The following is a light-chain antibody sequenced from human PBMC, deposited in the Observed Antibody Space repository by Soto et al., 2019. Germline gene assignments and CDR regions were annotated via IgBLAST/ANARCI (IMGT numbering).Light chain of an antibody. CDR3: CSSVGSYV. J-gene: IGLJ1*01. CDR2: EVT. Sequence: QSVLNQPASVSGSPGQSVTISCTATSSDVENYKLVSWYQQHPGKAPKLIIYEVTKRPSGVSNRFSGSKSANTASLTISGLQPEDEADYYCCSSVGSYVFGTGTKVTXL. V-gene: IGLV2-23*02. CDR1: SSDVENYKL.